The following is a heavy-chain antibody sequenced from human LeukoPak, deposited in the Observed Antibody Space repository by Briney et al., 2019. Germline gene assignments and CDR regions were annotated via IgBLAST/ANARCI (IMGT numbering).Heavy chain of an antibody. CDR1: GFPFDDYA. CDR3: AQDIGRRMTTVTHFDY. V-gene: IGHV3-9*03. Sequence: PGGSLRLSCAASGFPFDDYAMHWVRPAPGKGLEWVSGISWNIGSIGYADSVKGRFTISRDNAKMSLYLQMNSLRSEDIALYYCAQDIGRRMTTVTHFDYWGQGTLVTVSS. D-gene: IGHD4-17*01. CDR2: ISWNIGSI. J-gene: IGHJ4*02.